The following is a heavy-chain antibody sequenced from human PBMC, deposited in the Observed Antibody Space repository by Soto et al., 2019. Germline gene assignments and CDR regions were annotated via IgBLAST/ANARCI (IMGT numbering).Heavy chain of an antibody. CDR2: IYWDDVQ. J-gene: IGHJ4*02. D-gene: IGHD2-15*01. V-gene: IGHV2-5*02. CDR3: AHSPCSGGNCYLCDY. CDR1: GFSLSTSGLG. Sequence: QITLKESGPTLLKTTQTLTLTCTVSGFSLSTSGLGVGWILKPPGKSLEWLGLIYWDDVQRYTPSLHTRHTIRKDDSRDQVVLTTTNMDPVDTATDYCAHSPCSGGNCYLCDYWGEGAVVTFSS.